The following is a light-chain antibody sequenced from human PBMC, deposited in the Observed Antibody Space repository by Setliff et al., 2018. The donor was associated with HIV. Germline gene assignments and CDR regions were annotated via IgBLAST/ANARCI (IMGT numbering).Light chain of an antibody. J-gene: IGLJ3*02. CDR2: EVN. CDR3: SSYTRSDTWV. CDR1: SSDVGNYNR. V-gene: IGLV2-18*02. Sequence: QSALTQPPSVSGSPGQSVAISCTGTSSDVGNYNRVSWYQQPPGTAPKFIIYEVNNRPSGVPDRFSGSKSGNTASLTITGLQAEDEADYYCSSYTRSDTWVFGGGTKVTVL.